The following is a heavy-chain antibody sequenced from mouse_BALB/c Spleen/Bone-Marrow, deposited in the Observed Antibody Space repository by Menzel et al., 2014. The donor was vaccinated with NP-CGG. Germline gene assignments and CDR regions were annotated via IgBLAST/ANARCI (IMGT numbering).Heavy chain of an antibody. Sequence: VQLQQSGAELAKPGASVKMSCKASGYTFTSYWMHWVKQRPGQGLEWIGYINPSIGYTEYNQKFKDKATLTADKSSSTAYMQLSSLTSEDSAVYYCARRITTVDYAMGYWGQGTSVTISS. CDR1: GYTFTSYW. V-gene: IGHV1-7*01. CDR2: INPSIGYT. J-gene: IGHJ4*01. D-gene: IGHD1-1*01. CDR3: ARRITTVDYAMGY.